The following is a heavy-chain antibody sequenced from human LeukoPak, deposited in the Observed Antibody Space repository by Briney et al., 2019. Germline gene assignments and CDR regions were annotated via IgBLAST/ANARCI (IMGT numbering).Heavy chain of an antibody. CDR2: INHSGST. CDR1: GGSFIGFH. Sequence: SETLSLTCAVYGGSFIGFHWNWIRQPPGKGLEWIGDINHSGSTNYNPSLTSRVTISVDPSKNQFSLNLSSVTAADTAVYYCARDISYYYMDVWGKGTTVTVSS. J-gene: IGHJ6*03. CDR3: ARDISYYYMDV. V-gene: IGHV4-34*01. D-gene: IGHD1-14*01.